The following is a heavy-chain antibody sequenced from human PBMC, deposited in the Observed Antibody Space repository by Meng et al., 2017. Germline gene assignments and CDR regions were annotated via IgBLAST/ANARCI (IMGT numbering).Heavy chain of an antibody. CDR2: ISSSSSYI. CDR3: ARDFFPVDGSGSYFNVDY. D-gene: IGHD3-10*01. V-gene: IGHV3-21*01. J-gene: IGHJ4*02. Sequence: GESLKISCTASGFDFSFYAMNWVRQAPGKGLEWVSSISSSSSYIYYADSVKGRFTISRDNAKNSLYLQMNSLRAEDTAVYYCARDFFPVDGSGSYFNVDYWGQGTLVTVSS. CDR1: GFDFSFYA.